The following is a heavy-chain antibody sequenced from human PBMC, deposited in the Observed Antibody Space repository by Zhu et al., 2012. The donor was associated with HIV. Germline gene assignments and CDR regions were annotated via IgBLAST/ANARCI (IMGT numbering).Heavy chain of an antibody. CDR3: ARGKSPAHFDY. Sequence: QVQLQESGPGLVKPSETLSLTCAVSGYSVSSGYYWGWIRQPPGKGLEWIGTIYYVGSTYYNPSLKSRVTISMDTSKNQFSLNLRSVTAADTAVYYCARGKSPAHFDYWAREFWSPSPQ. CDR2: IYYVGST. CDR1: GYSVSSGYY. D-gene: IGHD2-2*01. V-gene: IGHV4-38-2*01. J-gene: IGHJ4*02.